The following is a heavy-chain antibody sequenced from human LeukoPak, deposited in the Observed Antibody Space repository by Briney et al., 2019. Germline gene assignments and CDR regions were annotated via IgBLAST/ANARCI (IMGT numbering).Heavy chain of an antibody. V-gene: IGHV3-23*01. Sequence: GGSLRLSCAASGFTFSSYAMSWVRQAPGKGLEWVSAIRDSGSSTHYADSVKGRFTTSRDNSKNTLFLQMNSLRAEDTAVYYCARDVGDGYAIDYWGQGTLVTVSS. D-gene: IGHD5-24*01. J-gene: IGHJ4*02. CDR3: ARDVGDGYAIDY. CDR1: GFTFSSYA. CDR2: IRDSGSST.